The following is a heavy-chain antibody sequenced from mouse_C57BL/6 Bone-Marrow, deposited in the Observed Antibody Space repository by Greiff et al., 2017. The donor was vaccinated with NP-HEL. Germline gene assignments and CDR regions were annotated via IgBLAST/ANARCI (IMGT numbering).Heavy chain of an antibody. CDR2: FYPGSGSI. CDR1: GYTFTEST. D-gene: IGHD1-1*01. CDR3: ARHAPYYGSRAFDY. V-gene: IGHV1-62-2*01. Sequence: VQLQQSGAELVKPGASVKLSFKASGYTFTESTIHWVKQRSVQGLEWIGWFYPGSGSIKYNEKFKDNATFTSDKSSSTVYMELRRLTSEDSAVYFCARHAPYYGSRAFDYWGQGTTLTVSA. J-gene: IGHJ2*01.